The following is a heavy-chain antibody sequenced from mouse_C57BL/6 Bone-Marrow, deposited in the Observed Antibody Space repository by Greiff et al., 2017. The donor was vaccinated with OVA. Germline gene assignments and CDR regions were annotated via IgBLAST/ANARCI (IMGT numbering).Heavy chain of an antibody. CDR2: IDPEKGDT. V-gene: IGHV14-4*01. CDR3: TRIYY. CDR1: GFNTKDDY. J-gene: IGHJ2*01. Sequence: VQLQQSGAELVRPGDSVKLSCTASGFNTKDDYMHSVKQRSEQGLEWIGWIDPEKGDTEDASKFQGKATITADTSTNTSYLQLSSLPSEDTAVYYYTRIYYWGQGTTLTVSS.